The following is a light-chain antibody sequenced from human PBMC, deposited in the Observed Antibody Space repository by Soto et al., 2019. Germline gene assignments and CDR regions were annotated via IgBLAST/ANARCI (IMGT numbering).Light chain of an antibody. CDR2: EAS. V-gene: IGKV1-5*03. CDR3: KQYKSSTK. CDR1: QSISKW. J-gene: IGKJ1*01. Sequence: DIQITHSPSTLYASVGDRVTIIFLASQSISKWLAWYQQKPGKAPRLLIYEASTLEGGVPSRFSGSGSGTEFTLTISRLQPDDYATYWCKQYKSSTKFGQGTKVDIK.